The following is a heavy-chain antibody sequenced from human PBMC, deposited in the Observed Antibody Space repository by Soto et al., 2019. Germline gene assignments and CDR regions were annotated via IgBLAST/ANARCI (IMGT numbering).Heavy chain of an antibody. J-gene: IGHJ6*02. CDR3: ARQGGAEEGATKYYYGMDV. D-gene: IGHD1-26*01. CDR1: GYSFSTFW. CDR2: IYPGDSDT. Sequence: GESLKISCKGSGYSFSTFWIAWVRQMPGKGLEWMGIIYPGDSDTRYSPSFQGQVTISADKSISTAYLQWSSLKASDTAMYYSARQGGAEEGATKYYYGMDVWGQGTTVTVSS. V-gene: IGHV5-51*01.